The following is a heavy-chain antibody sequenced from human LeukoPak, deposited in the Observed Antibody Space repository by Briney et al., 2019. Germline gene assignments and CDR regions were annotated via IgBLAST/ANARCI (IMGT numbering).Heavy chain of an antibody. CDR1: GFTFSSYA. D-gene: IGHD2-15*01. V-gene: IGHV3-23*01. Sequence: PGGSLRLSCAASGFTFSSYAMSWVRQAPGKGLEWVSAISGSGGSTYYADSVRGRFTISRDNSENTLYLLMNSLRAEDTAVYYCARDPYCGGGNCYYFDYWGQGTLVTVSS. J-gene: IGHJ4*02. CDR2: ISGSGGST. CDR3: ARDPYCGGGNCYYFDY.